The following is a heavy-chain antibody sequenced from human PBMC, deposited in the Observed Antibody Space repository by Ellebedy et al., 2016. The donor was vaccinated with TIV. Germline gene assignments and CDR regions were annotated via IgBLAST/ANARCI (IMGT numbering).Heavy chain of an antibody. D-gene: IGHD3-16*01. CDR1: GGSISTFS. CDR3: ARFDYDVEGYYGLDV. Sequence: SETLSLXCTVSGGSISTFSWPWIRQPPGKGLAWIGYIFYSGDTNYNPSLKSRVSMSVDTSKSQLSLTLTSVTAADTGVYYCARFDYDVEGYYGLDVWGQGTTITVSS. J-gene: IGHJ6*02. V-gene: IGHV4-59*01. CDR2: IFYSGDT.